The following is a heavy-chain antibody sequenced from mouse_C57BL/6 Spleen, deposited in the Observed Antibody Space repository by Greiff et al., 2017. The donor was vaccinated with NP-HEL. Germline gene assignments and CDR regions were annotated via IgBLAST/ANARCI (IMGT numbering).Heavy chain of an antibody. D-gene: IGHD2-4*01. J-gene: IGHJ3*01. CDR3: AKHTVSMGDYDAWFAY. CDR2: IPPNSGST. Sequence: QVQLQQPGAELVKPGASVKLSCKASGYTFTSYWMHWVKPRPGNGLEWIGMIPPNSGSTNYNEKFTSKATLTVDKSSSTAYLQLSSRTSEDSAVYYCAKHTVSMGDYDAWFAYWGQGTLVTVSA. V-gene: IGHV1-64*01. CDR1: GYTFTSYW.